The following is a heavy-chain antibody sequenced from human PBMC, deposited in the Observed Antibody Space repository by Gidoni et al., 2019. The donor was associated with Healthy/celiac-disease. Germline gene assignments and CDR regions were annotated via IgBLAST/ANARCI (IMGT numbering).Heavy chain of an antibody. Sequence: QVQLVESGGGVVQPGRSLRLSCAASGFTFSSYGMHWVRQAPGKGLEWVAVIWYDGSNKYYADSVKGRFTISRDNSKNTLYLQMNSLRAEDTAVYYCARDLGGDYVDYGMDVWGQGTTVTVSS. V-gene: IGHV3-33*01. D-gene: IGHD4-17*01. CDR2: IWYDGSNK. J-gene: IGHJ6*02. CDR3: ARDLGGDYVDYGMDV. CDR1: GFTFSSYG.